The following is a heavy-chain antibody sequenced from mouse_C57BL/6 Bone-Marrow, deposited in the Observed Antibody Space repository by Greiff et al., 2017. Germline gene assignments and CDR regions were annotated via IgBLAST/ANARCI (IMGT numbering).Heavy chain of an antibody. CDR3: ARDYYGSSYGWFAY. V-gene: IGHV1-58*01. D-gene: IGHD1-1*01. CDR1: GYTFTSYG. Sequence: EVQLQESGAELVRPGSSVKMSCKTSGYTFTSYGINWVKPRPGQGLEWIGYIYIGNGYTEYNEKFKGKATLTSDTSSSTAYMQPSSLTSEDSAIHFCARDYYGSSYGWFAYWGQGTLVTVSA. J-gene: IGHJ3*01. CDR2: IYIGNGYT.